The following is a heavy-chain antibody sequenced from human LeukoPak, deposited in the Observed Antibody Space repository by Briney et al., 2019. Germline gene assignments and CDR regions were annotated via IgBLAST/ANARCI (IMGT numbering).Heavy chain of an antibody. D-gene: IGHD1-20*01. Sequence: SETLSLTCTVSGGSISSDSWSWIRQPPGRGLEWIGYVYYSGSTEYNPSLKSRVTMSMDTSKNQFSLKLRSVTAADTAVYFCARLTSASWFDPWGQGTLVTVSS. CDR2: VYYSGST. CDR3: ARLTSASWFDP. CDR1: GGSISSDS. V-gene: IGHV4-59*08. J-gene: IGHJ5*02.